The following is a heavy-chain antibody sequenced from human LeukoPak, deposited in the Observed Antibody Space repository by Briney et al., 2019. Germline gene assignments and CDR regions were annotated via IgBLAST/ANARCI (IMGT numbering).Heavy chain of an antibody. CDR2: ISSSSSYI. Sequence: GGSLRLSCATSGFTFSTYSMNWVRQAPGKGLEWVSSISSSSSYIYYADSVKGRFTISRDNAKNSLYLQMNSLRAEDTALYYCARSPRYSRPNRGWGQGTLVTVSS. V-gene: IGHV3-21*01. D-gene: IGHD6-13*01. J-gene: IGHJ4*02. CDR3: ARSPRYSRPNRG. CDR1: GFTFSTYS.